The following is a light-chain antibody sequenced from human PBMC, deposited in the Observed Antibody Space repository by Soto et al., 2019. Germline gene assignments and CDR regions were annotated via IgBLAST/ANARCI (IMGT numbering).Light chain of an antibody. J-gene: IGLJ1*01. CDR1: SSDVGAYNY. CDR2: HVT. CDR3: FSYTTSNTFV. Sequence: QSVLTQPASVSGSLGQSITISCSGTSSDVGAYNYVSWYQQYPVKAPKLMIYHVTDLPSGVSNGVSGSESGNTATLTISGLQAEKVSDYYFFSYTTSNTFVFGTGPKVTVL. V-gene: IGLV2-14*01.